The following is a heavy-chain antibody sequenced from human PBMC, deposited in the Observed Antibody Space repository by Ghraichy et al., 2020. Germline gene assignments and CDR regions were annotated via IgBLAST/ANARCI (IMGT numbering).Heavy chain of an antibody. V-gene: IGHV3-53*01. CDR1: GFTVSSKF. CDR2: TYPAGTT. J-gene: IGHJ3*02. Sequence: GGSLRLSCAGSGFTVSSKFMTWVRQAPGKGLEWVSVTYPAGTTYYSDSVKGRFTISRDNSKNTLDLQMSSLRDEDTAVYYCARELRQAVTNARDAFDIWGQGTLVTVSS. D-gene: IGHD2-8*01. CDR3: ARELRQAVTNARDAFDI.